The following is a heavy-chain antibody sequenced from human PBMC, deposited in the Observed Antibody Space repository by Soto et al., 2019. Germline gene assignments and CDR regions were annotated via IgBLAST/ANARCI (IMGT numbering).Heavy chain of an antibody. CDR1: GYTFTSYA. CDR3: ARGINRNWFDP. CDR2: INAGNGNT. Sequence: ASVEVSCKASGYTFTSYAIHWVRQAPGQRLEWMGWINAGNGNTKYSQKFQGRVTITRDTSASTAYMELSSLRSEDTAVYYCARGINRNWFDPWGQGTLVTVSS. V-gene: IGHV1-3*01. J-gene: IGHJ5*02.